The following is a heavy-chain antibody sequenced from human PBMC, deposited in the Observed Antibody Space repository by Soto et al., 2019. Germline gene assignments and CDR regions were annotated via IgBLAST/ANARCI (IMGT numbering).Heavy chain of an antibody. CDR3: ARGPXYDFWNGNYYYSHAMDV. V-gene: IGHV4-34*01. D-gene: IGHD3-3*01. Sequence: SETLSLTCGVYGGSFSCYYWSWIRQPPGKGLEWIGEINHGGNTNYNPSLKSRVTMSIDTSKNQISLKVTSVTAAGTAVYYCARGPXYDFWNGNYYYSHAMDVWGQGTTVTVSS. CDR1: GGSFSCYY. J-gene: IGHJ6*02. CDR2: INHGGNT.